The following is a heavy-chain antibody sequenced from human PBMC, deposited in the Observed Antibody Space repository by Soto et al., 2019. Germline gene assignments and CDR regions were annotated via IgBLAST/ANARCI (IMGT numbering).Heavy chain of an antibody. CDR3: ARQIEDILTGYYYFDY. CDR1: GGSISSYY. D-gene: IGHD3-9*01. CDR2: IYYSGST. Sequence: SETLSLTCAVSGGSISSYYWSWIRQPPGKGLEWIGYIYYSGSTSYNPSLKSRVTISVDTSKNQFSLKLSSVTAADTAVYYCARQIEDILTGYYYFDYWGQGTLVTVSS. J-gene: IGHJ4*02. V-gene: IGHV4-59*08.